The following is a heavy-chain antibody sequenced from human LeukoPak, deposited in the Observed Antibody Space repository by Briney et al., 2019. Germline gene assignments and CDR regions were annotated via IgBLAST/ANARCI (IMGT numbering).Heavy chain of an antibody. CDR1: GFTFDDYA. D-gene: IGHD3-10*01. CDR3: ARSLWPEDY. CDR2: INWNGGST. Sequence: PAGSLRLSCAASGFTFDDYAMHWVRQAPGKGLEWVSGINWNGGSTGYADSVKGRFTISRDNAKKSLYLQMKSLIAEDTAVYYCARSLWPEDYWGQGTLVTVSS. J-gene: IGHJ4*02. V-gene: IGHV3-20*04.